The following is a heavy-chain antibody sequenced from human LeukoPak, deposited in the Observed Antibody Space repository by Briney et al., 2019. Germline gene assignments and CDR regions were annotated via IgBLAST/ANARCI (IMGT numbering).Heavy chain of an antibody. CDR1: GFTFSSYS. CDR2: ISSSSSTI. J-gene: IGHJ4*02. Sequence: PGGSLRLSCAASGFTFSSYSMNWVRQAPGKGLEWVSYISSSSSTISYADSVKGRFTISRDDAKNSLYLQMNSLRAEDTAVYYCAKDRVYDSSGYNLFDYWGQGTLVTVSS. D-gene: IGHD3-22*01. CDR3: AKDRVYDSSGYNLFDY. V-gene: IGHV3-48*01.